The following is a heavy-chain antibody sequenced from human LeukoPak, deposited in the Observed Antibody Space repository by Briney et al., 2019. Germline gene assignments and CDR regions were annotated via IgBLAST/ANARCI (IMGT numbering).Heavy chain of an antibody. CDR1: GGSISRYY. CDR3: ARSDYHNSGSHTVFGAFDI. J-gene: IGHJ3*02. D-gene: IGHD3-10*01. CDR2: IDYSGNT. Sequence: SETLSLTCTVSGGSISRYYWSWIRRPPGKGLEWIGYIDYSGNTNYNPSLKSQVTISVDKSKNQFSLKLSFVTAADTAMYYCARSDYHNSGSHTVFGAFDIWGQGTRVTVSP. V-gene: IGHV4-59*01.